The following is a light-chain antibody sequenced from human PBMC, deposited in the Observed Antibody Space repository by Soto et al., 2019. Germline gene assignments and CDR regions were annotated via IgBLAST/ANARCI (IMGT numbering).Light chain of an antibody. CDR1: RSDIGEYDY. CDR3: SSFADSSVSDYV. V-gene: IGLV2-14*03. J-gene: IGLJ1*01. Sequence: QSALTQPASVSGSPGQSITISCSGSRSDIGEYDYVSWYQQRPGEVPKLLIFDVSSRPSGVSSRFSGSKSGNTASLTISGLQTDDEANYYCSSFADSSVSDYVFGGGTKLTVL. CDR2: DVS.